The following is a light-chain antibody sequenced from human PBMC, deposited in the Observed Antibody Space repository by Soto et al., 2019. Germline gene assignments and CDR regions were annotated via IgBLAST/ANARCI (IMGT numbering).Light chain of an antibody. CDR2: ADT. Sequence: QSVRTHPPSVSWAPGHGITISCTGSSSNIGAGYDVHWYRQLPGTAPKLLIFADTKRPSGVPDRFSGSKSGTSASLAITGLQAEDEADYYCQSYDSSLSGLYVFGTGTKVTVL. CDR1: SSNIGAGYD. V-gene: IGLV1-40*01. J-gene: IGLJ1*01. CDR3: QSYDSSLSGLYV.